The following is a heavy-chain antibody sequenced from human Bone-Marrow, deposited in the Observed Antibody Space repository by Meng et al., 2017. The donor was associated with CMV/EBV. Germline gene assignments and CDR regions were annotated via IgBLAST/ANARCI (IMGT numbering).Heavy chain of an antibody. D-gene: IGHD2-8*02. CDR2: ISYSGDT. Sequence: LTCAVAGDSISRNLWWSWVRQPPGKGLEWIGEISYSGDTKYNPSLQSRATISSDTTNNRFSLRLNSVTAADTGVYFCARSPGFWSLDYWGRGTLVTVSS. V-gene: IGHV4-4*01. CDR3: ARSPGFWSLDY. CDR1: GDSISRNLW. J-gene: IGHJ4*02.